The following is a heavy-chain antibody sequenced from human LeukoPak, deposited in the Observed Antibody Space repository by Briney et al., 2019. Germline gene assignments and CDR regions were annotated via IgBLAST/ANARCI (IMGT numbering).Heavy chain of an antibody. CDR3: VRDSPVRYFDWCIDY. Sequence: PSETLSLACTVSGVSISSYYWSWIRQPPGKGLEWIGYIYYSGSTNYNPSLKSRVTISVDTSKNQFSLSLSSVTAADTAVYYCVRDSPVRYFDWCIDYWGQGTLVTVSS. J-gene: IGHJ4*02. CDR1: GVSISSYY. V-gene: IGHV4-59*12. CDR2: IYYSGST. D-gene: IGHD3-9*01.